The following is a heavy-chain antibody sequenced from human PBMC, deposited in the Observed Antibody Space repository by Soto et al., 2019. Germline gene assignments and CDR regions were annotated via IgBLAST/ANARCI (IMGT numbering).Heavy chain of an antibody. CDR1: GFSFSSYA. CDR2: ISGSRT. Sequence: EVQLLESGGGLVQPGGSLRLSCAASGFSFSSYAMSWVRQAPGKGLEWVSVISGSRTYYAASVKGRFTISTDNSKNPLYLQMSSMRAEDTAIYCCARGGAGHSPFDYWGQGTLVTVS. J-gene: IGHJ4*02. D-gene: IGHD6-19*01. CDR3: ARGGAGHSPFDY. V-gene: IGHV3-23*01.